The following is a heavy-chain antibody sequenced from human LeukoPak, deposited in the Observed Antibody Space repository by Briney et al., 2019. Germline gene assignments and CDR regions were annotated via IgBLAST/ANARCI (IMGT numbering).Heavy chain of an antibody. V-gene: IGHV3-30-3*01. CDR3: ARASSSGHDY. J-gene: IGHJ4*02. CDR1: GFTFSSYA. CDR2: ISYDGSNK. Sequence: PGRSLRLSCAASGFTFSSYAMHWVRQAPGKGLEWVAVISYDGSNKYYADSVKGRFTISRDNSKNTLYLQMNSLRAEDTAVYYCARASSSGHDYWGQGTLVTVSS. D-gene: IGHD6-19*01.